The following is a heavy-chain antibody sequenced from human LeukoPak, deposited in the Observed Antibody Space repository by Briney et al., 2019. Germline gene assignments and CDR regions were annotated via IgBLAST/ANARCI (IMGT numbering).Heavy chain of an antibody. CDR2: IYHSGST. V-gene: IGHV4-30-2*01. Sequence: ASQTLSLTCAVSGGSISSGGYSWSWIRQPPGKGLEWIGYIYHSGSTYYNPSLKSRVTISVDKSKNQFSLKLSSVTAADTAVYYCASHYYDSGGAFDIWGQGTMVTVSS. CDR1: GGSISSGGYS. J-gene: IGHJ3*02. CDR3: ASHYYDSGGAFDI. D-gene: IGHD3-22*01.